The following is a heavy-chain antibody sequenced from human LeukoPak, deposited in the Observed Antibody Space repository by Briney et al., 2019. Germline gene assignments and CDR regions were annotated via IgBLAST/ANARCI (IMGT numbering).Heavy chain of an antibody. CDR1: GFTFSDHY. J-gene: IGHJ4*02. D-gene: IGHD3-22*01. V-gene: IGHV3-72*01. CDR3: ARSGRGYYDSSGLFDY. Sequence: GGSLRLSSAASGFTFSDHYMDWVRQAPGKGLEWVGRSGNKANSYTTEYAASVKGRFTISRDDSKNSLYLQMNSLKTEDTAVYYCARSGRGYYDSSGLFDYRGQGTLVTVSS. CDR2: SGNKANSYTT.